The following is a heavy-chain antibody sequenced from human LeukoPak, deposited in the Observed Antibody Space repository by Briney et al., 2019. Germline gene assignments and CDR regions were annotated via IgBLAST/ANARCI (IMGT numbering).Heavy chain of an antibody. CDR1: GYSITNYW. CDR2: IYPADSDI. J-gene: IGHJ6*02. CDR3: ARGLNYYYYYGLDV. V-gene: IGHV5-51*01. Sequence: GESLKISCKGSGYSITNYWIAWVRQMPGKGLEWMGIIYPADSDIRYSPSFQGQVTISADKSISTAYLQWSSLKASDTAMYYCARGLNYYYYYGLDVWGQGTTVTVSS.